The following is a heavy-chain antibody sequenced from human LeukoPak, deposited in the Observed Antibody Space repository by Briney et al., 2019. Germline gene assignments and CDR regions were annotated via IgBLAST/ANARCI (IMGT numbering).Heavy chain of an antibody. CDR2: IIPILGIA. Sequence: GASVKVSCKASGGTFSSYAISWVRQAPGQGLEWMGRIIPILGIANYAQKFQGRVTITADKSTSTAYMELSSLRSEDTAVYYCARDGVKKSGYSSSWYGVDYWGQGTLVTVSS. CDR1: GGTFSSYA. CDR3: ARDGVKKSGYSSSWYGVDY. J-gene: IGHJ4*02. D-gene: IGHD6-13*01. V-gene: IGHV1-69*04.